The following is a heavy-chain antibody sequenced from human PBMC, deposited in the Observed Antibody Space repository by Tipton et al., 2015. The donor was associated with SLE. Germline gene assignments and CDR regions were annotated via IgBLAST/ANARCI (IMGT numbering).Heavy chain of an antibody. D-gene: IGHD3-3*01. Sequence: LRLSCAVYGGSFSGYYWSWIRQPPGKGLEWIGEINHSGSTNYNPSLKSRVTISVDTSKNQFSLKLSSVTAADTAVYYCARGGYDFWGGPGNFWGQGTLVTVSS. CDR1: GGSFSGYY. CDR2: INHSGST. V-gene: IGHV4-34*01. CDR3: ARGGYDFWGGPGNF. J-gene: IGHJ4*02.